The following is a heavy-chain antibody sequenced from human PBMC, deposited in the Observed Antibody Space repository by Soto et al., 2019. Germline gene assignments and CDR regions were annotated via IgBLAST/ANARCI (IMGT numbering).Heavy chain of an antibody. J-gene: IGHJ5*02. Sequence: ASVKVSCKASGYTFTGYYMHWVRQAPGQGLEWMGWINPNSGGTNYAQKFQGRVTMTRDTSISTAYMELSRLRSDDTAVYYCARRYCSSTGCYNNWFDPWGQRTLVTVSS. V-gene: IGHV1-2*02. CDR3: ARRYCSSTGCYNNWFDP. CDR1: GYTFTGYY. CDR2: INPNSGGT. D-gene: IGHD2-2*01.